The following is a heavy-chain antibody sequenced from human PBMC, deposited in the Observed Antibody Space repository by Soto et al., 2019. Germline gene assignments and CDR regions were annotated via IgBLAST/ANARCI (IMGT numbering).Heavy chain of an antibody. CDR1: CGSISSVDYY. V-gene: IGHV4-30-4*01. CDR2: IYYSGST. Sequence: SETLSLTCTVSCGSISSVDYYRSRIRQPPGKGLEWIGYIYYSGSTYYNPSLKSRVTISVDTSKNQFSLKLSSVTAADTAVYYCARVGGFGATTIDYWGQGTLVTVSS. D-gene: IGHD3-10*01. J-gene: IGHJ4*02. CDR3: ARVGGFGATTIDY.